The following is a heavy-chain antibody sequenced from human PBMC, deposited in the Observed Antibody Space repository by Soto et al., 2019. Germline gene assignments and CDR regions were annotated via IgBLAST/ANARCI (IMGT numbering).Heavy chain of an antibody. J-gene: IGHJ6*02. CDR2: ISYDGSNK. D-gene: IGHD3-10*01. V-gene: IGHV3-30-3*01. Sequence: QTGGSLRLSCAASGFTFSSYAMHWVRQAPGKGLEWVAVISYDGSNKYYADSVKGRFTISRDNSKNTLYLQMNSLRAEDTAVYYCANAFSGSNETPYYYYGMDVWGQGTTVTVSS. CDR1: GFTFSSYA. CDR3: ANAFSGSNETPYYYYGMDV.